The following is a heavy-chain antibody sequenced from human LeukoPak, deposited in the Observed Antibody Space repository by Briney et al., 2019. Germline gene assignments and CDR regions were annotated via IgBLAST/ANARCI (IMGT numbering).Heavy chain of an antibody. V-gene: IGHV1-8*01. CDR1: GYTLVSYD. Sequence: ASVKVSCKASGYTLVSYDLNGVRQAPGQGLEWMGRMNPKSGNTGYAQKLQGRGTFTRTTSISTAYMELRSLTSDDTAVYYCTRGLYYYDSSDSDGFDIWGQGTMVTVYS. CDR3: TRGLYYYDSSDSDGFDI. J-gene: IGHJ3*02. CDR2: MNPKSGNT. D-gene: IGHD3-22*01.